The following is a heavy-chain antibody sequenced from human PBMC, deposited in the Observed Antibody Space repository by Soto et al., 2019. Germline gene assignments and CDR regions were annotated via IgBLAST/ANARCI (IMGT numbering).Heavy chain of an antibody. CDR1: GGTFSSYA. J-gene: IGHJ4*02. CDR2: IIPIFGTA. CDR3: ARTWNKVGAAFAVGYFDF. Sequence: GASVKVSCKASGGTFSSYAISWVRQAPGQGLEWMGGIIPIFGTANYAQKFQGRVTITADESTSTAYMELSSLRSEDTAVYYCARTWNKVGAAFAVGYFDFWGLGTLVTVSS. V-gene: IGHV1-69*13. D-gene: IGHD1-26*01.